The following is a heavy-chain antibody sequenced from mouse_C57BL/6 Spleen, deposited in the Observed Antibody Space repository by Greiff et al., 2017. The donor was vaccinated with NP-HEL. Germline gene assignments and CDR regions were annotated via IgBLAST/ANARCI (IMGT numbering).Heavy chain of an antibody. D-gene: IGHD1-1*01. CDR3: ARDFYYYGSSYGYFDV. CDR2: INPGSGGT. J-gene: IGHJ1*03. Sequence: VQLKESGAELVRPGTSVKVSCKASGYAFTNYLIEWVKQRPGQGLEWIGVINPGSGGTNYNEKFKGKATLTADKSSSTAYMQLSSLTSEDSAVYFCARDFYYYGSSYGYFDVWGTGTTVTVSS. CDR1: GYAFTNYL. V-gene: IGHV1-54*01.